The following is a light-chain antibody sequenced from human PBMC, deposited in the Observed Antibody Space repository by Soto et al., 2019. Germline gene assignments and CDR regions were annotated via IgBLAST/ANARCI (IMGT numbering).Light chain of an antibody. V-gene: IGKV1-5*03. CDR3: QQYNDYSWT. CDR2: KAS. Sequence: DIHMTQSPSTLSSSLGYRVSISFRASQSISAWLAWYQQRPGKAPRLLIYKASTLEIGVPSRFSGSGSGTEFTLTISSLQPDDVAIYYCQQYNDYSWTFGQGTKVDIK. J-gene: IGKJ1*01. CDR1: QSISAW.